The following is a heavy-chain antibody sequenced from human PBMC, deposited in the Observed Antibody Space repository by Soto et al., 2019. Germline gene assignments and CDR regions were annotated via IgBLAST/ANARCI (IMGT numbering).Heavy chain of an antibody. V-gene: IGHV3-15*07. CDR1: GFTFSNAW. Sequence: EVQLVESGGGLVKPGGSLRLSCAASGFTFSNAWMNWVRQVPGKGLEWVGRIKSKTDGGTRDYAAPVKGRFTISRDDSKNMLYLQMNSLKTEDTAVYYCTTDSAEPDYYDSSGYLFDYWGQGTLVTVSS. CDR2: IKSKTDGGTR. J-gene: IGHJ4*02. D-gene: IGHD3-22*01. CDR3: TTDSAEPDYYDSSGYLFDY.